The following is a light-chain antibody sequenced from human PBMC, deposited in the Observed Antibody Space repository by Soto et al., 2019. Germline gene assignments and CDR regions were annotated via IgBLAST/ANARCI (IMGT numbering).Light chain of an antibody. CDR3: SSYTSSSTGV. CDR2: EVS. V-gene: IGLV2-14*02. Sequence: QSALTQPASVSGSPGQSITSSCTGSVSDVGNFGPVSWYQQHPGQVPKLMIYEVSNRPSGVSNRFSGSKSGNTASLTISGLQAEDEADYYCSSYTSSSTGVFGTGTKVTVL. CDR1: VSDVGNFGP. J-gene: IGLJ1*01.